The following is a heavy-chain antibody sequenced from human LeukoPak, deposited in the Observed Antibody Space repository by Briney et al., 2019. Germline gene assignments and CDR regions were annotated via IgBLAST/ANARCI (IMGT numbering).Heavy chain of an antibody. Sequence: GSLRLSCVVSGFTFSSDWMTWVRQPPGKGLEWIGEINHSGSTNYNPSLKSRVTISVDTSKNQFSLKLSSVTAADTAVYYCASSRLERRDGYWGQGTLVTVSS. V-gene: IGHV4-34*08. CDR3: ASSRLERRDGY. D-gene: IGHD1-1*01. J-gene: IGHJ4*02. CDR2: INHSGST. CDR1: GFTFSSDW.